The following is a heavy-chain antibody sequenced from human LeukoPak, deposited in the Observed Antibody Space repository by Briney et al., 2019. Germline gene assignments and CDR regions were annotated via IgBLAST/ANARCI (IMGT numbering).Heavy chain of an antibody. CDR1: GGSISSYY. CDR3: ARALNDYGDYLDY. D-gene: IGHD4-17*01. Sequence: NPSETLSLTCTVSGGSISSYYWSWIRQPPGKGLEWIGYIYYSGSTNYSPSLKSRVTISVDTSKNQFSLKLSSVTAADTAVYYCARALNDYGDYLDYWGQGTLVTVSS. CDR2: IYYSGST. J-gene: IGHJ4*02. V-gene: IGHV4-59*01.